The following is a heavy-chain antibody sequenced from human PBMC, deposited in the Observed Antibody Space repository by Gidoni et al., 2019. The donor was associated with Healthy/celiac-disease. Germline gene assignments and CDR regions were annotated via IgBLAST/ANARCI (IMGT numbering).Heavy chain of an antibody. D-gene: IGHD3-22*01. CDR3: AKVTYYYDSSGSGFDY. V-gene: IGHV3-23*01. Sequence: FSSYAMSWVRQAPGKGLEWVSAISGSGGSTYYADSVKGRFTISRDNSKNTLYLQMNSLRAEDTAVYYCAKVTYYYDSSGSGFDYWGQGTLVTVSS. J-gene: IGHJ4*02. CDR1: FSSYA. CDR2: ISGSGGST.